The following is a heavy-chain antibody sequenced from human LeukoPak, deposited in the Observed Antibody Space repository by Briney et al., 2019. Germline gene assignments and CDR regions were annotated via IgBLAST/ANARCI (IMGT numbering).Heavy chain of an antibody. CDR1: GGSFSGYY. Sequence: SETLSLTCAVYGGSFSGYYWSWIRQPPGKGLEWIGEINHSGSTNYNPSLKSRVTISVDTSKNQFSLKLSSVTAADAAVYYCARVLWFGESTSAFDYWGQGTLVTVSS. D-gene: IGHD3-10*01. CDR2: INHSGST. V-gene: IGHV4-34*01. CDR3: ARVLWFGESTSAFDY. J-gene: IGHJ4*02.